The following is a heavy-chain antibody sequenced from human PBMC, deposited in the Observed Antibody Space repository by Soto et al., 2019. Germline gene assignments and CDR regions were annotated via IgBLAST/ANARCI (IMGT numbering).Heavy chain of an antibody. CDR1: GFSFSSYW. CDR2: IKKDGSEK. V-gene: IGHV3-7*01. CDR3: ARGHYGLEV. Sequence: PGGSLRLSCTASTGFSFSSYWMSWVRQAQGKGLEWVAFIKKDGSEKWFLDSVKGRFTISRDNAKNSLYLQMNSLSTEDTAVYFCARGHYGLEVWGQGTTVTVSS. J-gene: IGHJ6*02.